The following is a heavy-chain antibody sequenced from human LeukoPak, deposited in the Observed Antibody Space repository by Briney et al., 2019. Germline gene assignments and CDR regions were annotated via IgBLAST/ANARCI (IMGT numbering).Heavy chain of an antibody. Sequence: KPAETLSLTCAVYGGSFSGYYWSWIRQPPGKGLEWIGEINQSGSTNYNPSLKSRVTISVDTSKNQFSLKLSSVTAADTAVYYCARGRLKQWLVRYADYYYGMDVWGQGTTVTVSS. CDR3: ARGRLKQWLVRYADYYYGMDV. CDR2: INQSGST. D-gene: IGHD6-19*01. CDR1: GGSFSGYY. J-gene: IGHJ6*02. V-gene: IGHV4-34*01.